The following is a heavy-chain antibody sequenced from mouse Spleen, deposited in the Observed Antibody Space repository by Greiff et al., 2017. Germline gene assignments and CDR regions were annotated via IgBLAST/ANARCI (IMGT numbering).Heavy chain of an antibody. CDR3: ARAQGFAY. Sequence: QVQLQQSGAELVKPGASVKLSCKASGYTFTSYWMQWVKQRPGQGLEWIGEIDPSDSYTNYNQKFEGKATLTVDTSSSTAYMQLSSLTSEDSAVYYCARAQGFAYWGQGTLVTVSA. D-gene: IGHD3-2*02. V-gene: IGHV1-50*01. CDR2: IDPSDSYT. J-gene: IGHJ3*01. CDR1: GYTFTSYW.